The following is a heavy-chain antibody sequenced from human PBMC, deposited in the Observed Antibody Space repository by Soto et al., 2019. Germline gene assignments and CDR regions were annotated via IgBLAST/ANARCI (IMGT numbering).Heavy chain of an antibody. CDR3: ASLDYYDSSGYLDY. CDR1: GGSISSYY. CDR2: IYYSGST. Sequence: PSETLSLTCTVSGGSISSYYWSWIRQPPGKGLEWIGYIYYSGSTNYNPSLKSRVTISVDTSKNQFSLKLSSVTAADTAVYYCASLDYYDSSGYLDYWGQGTLVTVSS. D-gene: IGHD3-22*01. V-gene: IGHV4-59*08. J-gene: IGHJ4*02.